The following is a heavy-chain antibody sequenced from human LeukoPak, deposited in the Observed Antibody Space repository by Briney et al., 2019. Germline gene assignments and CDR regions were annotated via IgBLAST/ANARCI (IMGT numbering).Heavy chain of an antibody. CDR3: PGHAYSPGCLDP. CDR1: VGSICSHS. V-gene: IGHV4-59*11. J-gene: IGHJ5*02. D-gene: IGHD2-21*01. CDR2: IYYTGST. Sequence: SETLSLTCAVSVGSICSHSCGSIRQPPGKGLEWIGYIYYTGSTHYNPSLKSRVTISVDTSMNQFSLTLSSATAADTDCYYWPGHAYSPGCLDPWGQGTLVTVSS.